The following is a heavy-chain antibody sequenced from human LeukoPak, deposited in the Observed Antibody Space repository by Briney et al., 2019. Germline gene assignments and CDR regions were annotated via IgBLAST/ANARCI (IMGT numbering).Heavy chain of an antibody. D-gene: IGHD1-26*01. CDR3: ATGMGELLYGNWFDP. Sequence: ASVKVSCKVSGYTLTELSMHWVRQAPGKGLEWMGGFDPEDGETIYAQKFQGRVTMTEDTSTDTAYMELSSLRSEDTAVHYCATGMGELLYGNWFDPWGQGTLVTVSS. V-gene: IGHV1-24*01. J-gene: IGHJ5*02. CDR2: FDPEDGET. CDR1: GYTLTELS.